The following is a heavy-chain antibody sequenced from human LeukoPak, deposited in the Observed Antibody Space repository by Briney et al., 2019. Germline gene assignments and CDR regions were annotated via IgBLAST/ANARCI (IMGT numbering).Heavy chain of an antibody. V-gene: IGHV3-30-3*01. J-gene: IGHJ4*02. Sequence: PGGSLRLSCAASGFTLSSFTMHWVRHNPGKGLEWVAVISYDESQKWYADSVKGRFTISRDISKNTLYLEMDSLRGEDTAVYCCARAYDSSWHNFDYWGQGSLVTVSS. D-gene: IGHD6-13*01. CDR1: GFTLSSFT. CDR2: ISYDESQK. CDR3: ARAYDSSWHNFDY.